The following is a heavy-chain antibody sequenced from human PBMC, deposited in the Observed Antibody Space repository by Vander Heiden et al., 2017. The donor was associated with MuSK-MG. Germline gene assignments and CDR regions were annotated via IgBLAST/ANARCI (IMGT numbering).Heavy chain of an antibody. CDR3: ARLTSADWDLSRHCDY. V-gene: IGHV4-39*01. CDR1: GGSISTGGHF. J-gene: IGHJ4*02. D-gene: IGHD1-26*01. Sequence: QLQLQESGPRLVKPSETLSLTCTVSGGSISTGGHFWGWIRQSPGKGLEWIASIDYRGSAYYNPFLKGRGTISVDTSNNQFSLRLTSVTAADTAVYYCARLTSADWDLSRHCDYWGQGTLATVSS. CDR2: IDYRGSA.